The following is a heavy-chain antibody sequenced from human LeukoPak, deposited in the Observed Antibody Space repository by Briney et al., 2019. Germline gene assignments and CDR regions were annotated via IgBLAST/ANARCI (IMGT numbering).Heavy chain of an antibody. CDR1: DGSISNFF. CDR2: ICSSGST. CDR3: AREVPGNRDAGGYSGATFDY. J-gene: IGHJ4*02. V-gene: IGHV4-4*07. Sequence: SETLSLTCTVSDGSISNFFGDWIRQPAGKGLEWIGRICSSGSTNYNPSFKTRVTMSVDTTRNQFSLNLSSVTAADTAVYYCAREVPGNRDAGGYSGATFDYWGQGILVTVSS. D-gene: IGHD3-22*01.